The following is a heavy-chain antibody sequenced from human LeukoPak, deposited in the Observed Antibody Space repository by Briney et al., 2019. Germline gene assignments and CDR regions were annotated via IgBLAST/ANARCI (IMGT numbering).Heavy chain of an antibody. Sequence: SVKDSCKDSGGTFSRYAISWVRQAPGQGLEWMGGYIPMFGTANYAQNFQNRVTISADESTSTFSMEVSSLRPEDTAVYFCAGASSKWELSFWGQGTLVTVSS. D-gene: IGHD1-26*01. J-gene: IGHJ4*02. CDR1: GGTFSRYA. CDR2: YIPMFGTA. CDR3: AGASSKWELSF. V-gene: IGHV1-69*01.